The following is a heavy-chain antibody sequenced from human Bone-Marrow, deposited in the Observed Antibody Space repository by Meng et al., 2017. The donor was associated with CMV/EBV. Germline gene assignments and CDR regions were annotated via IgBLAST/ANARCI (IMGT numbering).Heavy chain of an antibody. V-gene: IGHV3-7*03. J-gene: IGHJ6*02. CDR2: IKQDGSEK. CDR1: GFTFSSYW. Sequence: GESLKISCAASGFTFSSYWMSWVRQAPGKGLEWVANIKQDGSEKYYVDSVKGRFTISRDNAKNSLYLQMNSLRAEDTAVYYCASSYSNYGYYYYGMDVWGQGTTVTVSS. CDR3: ASSYSNYGYYYYGMDV. D-gene: IGHD4-11*01.